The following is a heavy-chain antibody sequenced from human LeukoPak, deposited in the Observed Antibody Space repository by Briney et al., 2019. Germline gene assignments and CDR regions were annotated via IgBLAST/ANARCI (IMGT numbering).Heavy chain of an antibody. CDR2: VYHTGNT. CDR3: ARHPFATPFDF. V-gene: IGHV4-59*08. CDR1: GGSVSGSY. Sequence: SETLSLTCTVSGGSVSGSYWSWIRLPPGKGLEWIGYVYHTGNTNYNPSLRSRATISLDTSKNDVTLNLRSVTAADTATYYCARHPFATPFDFWGRGTLVTVSS. J-gene: IGHJ4*02.